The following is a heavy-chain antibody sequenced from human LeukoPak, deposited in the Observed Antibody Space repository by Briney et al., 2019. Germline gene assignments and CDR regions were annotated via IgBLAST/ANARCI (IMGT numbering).Heavy chain of an antibody. Sequence: GESLKISCKGSGYSFTSYWIGWVRQMPGKGMEWMGIIYPGDSDTRYSPSFQGQVTISADKSISTAYLQWSSLKASDTAMYYCARGLAAADSTFDYWGQGTLVTVSS. CDR3: ARGLAAADSTFDY. CDR2: IYPGDSDT. J-gene: IGHJ4*02. V-gene: IGHV5-51*01. D-gene: IGHD6-13*01. CDR1: GYSFTSYW.